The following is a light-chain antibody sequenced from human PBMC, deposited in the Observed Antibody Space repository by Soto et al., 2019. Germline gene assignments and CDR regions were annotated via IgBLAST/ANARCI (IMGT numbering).Light chain of an antibody. CDR1: ESVSSRY. V-gene: IGKV3-20*01. Sequence: EIVLAQSPGTLSLSPGEWATLSCRASESVSSRYLAWYQQKHGQAPRLLIYGASSRATGIPDRFSGSGSGTEFTLTISRLDPEDSAVYYCHHYAKTFGQGTKLEIK. CDR2: GAS. J-gene: IGKJ2*01. CDR3: HHYAKT.